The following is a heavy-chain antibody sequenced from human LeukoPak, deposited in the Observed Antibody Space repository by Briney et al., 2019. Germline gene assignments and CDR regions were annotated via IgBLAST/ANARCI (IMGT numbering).Heavy chain of an antibody. CDR3: AKGRYYGSGSYYGWFDP. V-gene: IGHV3-23*01. CDR2: ISGSGGST. Sequence: PGGSLRLSCAASGFTFSSYAMSWVRQAPGKGLEWVSAISGSGGSTYYADSVKGLFTISRDNSKNTLYLQMNSLRAEDTAVYYCAKGRYYGSGSYYGWFDPWGQGTLVTGSS. D-gene: IGHD3-10*01. CDR1: GFTFSSYA. J-gene: IGHJ5*02.